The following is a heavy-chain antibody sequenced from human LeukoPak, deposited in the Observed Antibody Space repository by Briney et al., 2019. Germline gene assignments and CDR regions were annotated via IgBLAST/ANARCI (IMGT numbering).Heavy chain of an antibody. CDR3: ATGVVTGWSLDY. CDR1: GFTFSSYG. D-gene: IGHD2-21*02. V-gene: IGHV3-30*03. CDR2: ISYDGSNK. J-gene: IGHJ4*02. Sequence: GGSLRLSCAASGFTFSSYGMHWVRQAPGKGLEWVAVISYDGSNKYYADSVKGRFTISRDNSKNTLYLQMNSLRAEDTAVYYCATGVVTGWSLDYWGQGTLVTVSS.